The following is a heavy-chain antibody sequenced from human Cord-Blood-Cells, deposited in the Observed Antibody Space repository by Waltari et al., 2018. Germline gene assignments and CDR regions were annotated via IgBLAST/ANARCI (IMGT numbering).Heavy chain of an antibody. V-gene: IGHV3-9*01. J-gene: IGHJ4*02. CDR3: AQDPDY. Sequence: EVQLVESGGGLVQPGRSLRLSCAASGFTFDDYAMHWVRQAPGKGLVWVSGIMWNSGSFGYPDSVKICFSISRDNAKISLYLQMNSLGGEDTALYYCAQDPDYWGQGPLVPVSS. CDR1: GFTFDDYA. CDR2: IMWNSGSF.